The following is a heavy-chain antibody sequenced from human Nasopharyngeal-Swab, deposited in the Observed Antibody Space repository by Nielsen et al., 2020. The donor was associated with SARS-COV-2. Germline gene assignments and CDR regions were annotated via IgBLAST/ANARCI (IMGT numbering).Heavy chain of an antibody. CDR3: ARESYYGSGSYFSFGY. CDR2: ISYDGSNK. CDR1: GFTFSSYA. V-gene: IGHV3-30-3*01. J-gene: IGHJ4*02. Sequence: GESLKISCAASGFTFSSYAMHWVRQAPGKGLEWVAVISYDGSNKYYADSVKGRFTISRDNSKNTLYLQMNSLRAEDTAVYYCARESYYGSGSYFSFGYWGQGTLVTVSS. D-gene: IGHD3-10*01.